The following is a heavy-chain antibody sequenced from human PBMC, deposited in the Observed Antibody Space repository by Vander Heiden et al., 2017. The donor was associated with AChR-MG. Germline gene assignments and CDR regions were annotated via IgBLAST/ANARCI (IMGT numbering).Heavy chain of an antibody. J-gene: IGHJ5*02. CDR3: ARSGFAVLLWFGEPSGFDP. D-gene: IGHD3-10*01. CDR1: GGSFSGYY. Sequence: QVQLQQWGAGLLKPSETLSPTCAVYGGSFSGYYWSWIRQPPGKGLEWIGEINHSGSTNYNPSLKSRVTISVDTSKNQFSLKLSSVTAADTSVYYCARSGFAVLLWFGEPSGFDPWGQGTLVTVSS. V-gene: IGHV4-34*01. CDR2: INHSGST.